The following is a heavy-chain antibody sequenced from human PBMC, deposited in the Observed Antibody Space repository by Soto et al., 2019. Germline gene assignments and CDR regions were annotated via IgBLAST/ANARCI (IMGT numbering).Heavy chain of an antibody. V-gene: IGHV1-8*01. Sequence: ASVKVSCKASGYTFTSYDINWVRQATGQGLEWMGWMNPNSGNTGYAQKFQGRVTMTRNTTISTAYMELSSLRSEDTAVYYCARVLDSGSYYYYYYYGMDVWGQGTTVTVSS. CDR1: GYTFTSYD. J-gene: IGHJ6*02. CDR2: MNPNSGNT. CDR3: ARVLDSGSYYYYYYYGMDV. D-gene: IGHD1-26*01.